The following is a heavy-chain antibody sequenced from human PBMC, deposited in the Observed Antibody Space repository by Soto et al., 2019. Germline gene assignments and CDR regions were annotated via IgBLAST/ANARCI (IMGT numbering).Heavy chain of an antibody. CDR2: IYHSGST. D-gene: IGHD2-15*01. J-gene: IGHJ5*02. CDR1: GGSISSSNW. V-gene: IGHV4-4*02. Sequence: QVQLQESGPGLVKPSGTLSLTCAVSGGSISSSNWWSWVRQPPGKGLEWIGEIYHSGSTNYNPSLKSRVTISVVKSKNQFSLKLSSVTAADTAVYYCARLSDARNRRYCSGGSCRKNTDHWGQGTLVTVSS. CDR3: ARLSDARNRRYCSGGSCRKNTDH.